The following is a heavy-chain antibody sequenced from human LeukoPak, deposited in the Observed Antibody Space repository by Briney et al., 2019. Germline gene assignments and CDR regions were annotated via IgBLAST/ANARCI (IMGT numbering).Heavy chain of an antibody. J-gene: IGHJ4*02. V-gene: IGHV3-74*01. CDR1: GFSFSGHW. CDR2: ISPTGSTT. Sequence: PGGSPRLSCTASGFSFSGHWMHWARQLPGKGLVWVSRISPTGSTTSYADSVEGRFTVSRDNAKNTLYLQVNNLRAEDTAVYYCARGPNSNWSGLDFWGQGTLLTVSS. CDR3: ARGPNSNWSGLDF. D-gene: IGHD6-6*01.